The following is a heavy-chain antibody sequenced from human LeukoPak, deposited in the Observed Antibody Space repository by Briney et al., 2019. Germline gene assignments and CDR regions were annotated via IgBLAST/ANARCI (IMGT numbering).Heavy chain of an antibody. D-gene: IGHD3-10*01. J-gene: IGHJ6*02. CDR3: ARALTYYYGSGSYYKGLYYYGMDV. CDR1: GFTFSSDA. V-gene: IGHV4-34*01. CDR2: INHSGST. Sequence: GSLRLSCAASGFTFSSDAMSWVRQPPGKGLEWIGEINHSGSTNYNPSLKSRVTISVDTSKNQFSLKLSSVTAADTAVYYCARALTYYYGSGSYYKGLYYYGMDVWGQGTTVTVSS.